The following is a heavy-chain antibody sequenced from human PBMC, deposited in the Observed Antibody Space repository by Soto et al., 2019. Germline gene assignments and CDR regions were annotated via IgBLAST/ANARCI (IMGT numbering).Heavy chain of an antibody. CDR1: GFTFSSYS. D-gene: IGHD3-22*01. CDR2: ISGSGGST. J-gene: IGHJ4*02. V-gene: IGHV3-23*01. Sequence: GGSLRLSCAASGFTFSSYSMSWVRQAPGKGLEWVSAISGSGGSTYYTDSVKGRFTICRDNSKNTLYLQMNSLRAEDTAVYYCAKDWGYYYDSSGYSAFDYWGQGTLVTVSS. CDR3: AKDWGYYYDSSGYSAFDY.